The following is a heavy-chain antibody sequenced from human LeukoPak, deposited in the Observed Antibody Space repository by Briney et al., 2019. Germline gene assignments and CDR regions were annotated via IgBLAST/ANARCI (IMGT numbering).Heavy chain of an antibody. J-gene: IGHJ4*02. Sequence: ASVKVSCKTSGHTFTDYYIHWVRQAPGQGLEWMGWINPNSGETNSAQKFQGRVTMTGDTSISTAYVELRRVTSDDTAVYYCARDRDYSNTERGFDYWGQGTLVTVSS. CDR1: GHTFTDYY. CDR3: ARDRDYSNTERGFDY. D-gene: IGHD4-11*01. V-gene: IGHV1-2*02. CDR2: INPNSGET.